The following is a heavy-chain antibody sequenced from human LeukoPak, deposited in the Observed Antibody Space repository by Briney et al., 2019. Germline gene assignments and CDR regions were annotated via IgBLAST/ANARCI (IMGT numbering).Heavy chain of an antibody. CDR3: ALLGSYDYVWGSYDHPGDYMDV. D-gene: IGHD3-16*01. CDR2: ISYDGSNK. J-gene: IGHJ6*03. CDR1: GLTFSSYG. Sequence: GGSLRLSCAASGLTFSSYGMPWVRQAPGKGLEWVAVISYDGSNKYYADSVKGRFTISRDNSKNTLYLQMNSLRAEDTAVYYCALLGSYDYVWGSYDHPGDYMDVWGKGTTVTVSS. V-gene: IGHV3-30*03.